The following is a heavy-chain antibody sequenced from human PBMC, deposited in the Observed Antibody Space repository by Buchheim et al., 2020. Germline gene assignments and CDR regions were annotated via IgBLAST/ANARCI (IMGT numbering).Heavy chain of an antibody. CDR2: IYYSGST. CDR3: ARGGYPPWYFDL. D-gene: IGHD2-2*01. J-gene: IGHJ2*01. CDR1: GGSISSYY. V-gene: IGHV4-59*01. Sequence: QVQLQESGPGLVKPSETLSLTCTVSGGSISSYYWSWIRQPPGKGLEWIGYIYYSGSTNYNPSLKSRVTISVDTSKNQFSLKLSSVTAADTAVYYCARGGYPPWYFDLWGRDTL.